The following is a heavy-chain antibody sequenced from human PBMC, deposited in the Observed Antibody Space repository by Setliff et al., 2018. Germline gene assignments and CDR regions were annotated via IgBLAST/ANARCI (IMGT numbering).Heavy chain of an antibody. CDR3: ARDSADDYGDYVDWFDP. V-gene: IGHV1-3*01. Sequence: ASVKVSCKTSGYPFGSYAMHWLRQAPGQRPEWMGWINGGSGKTRYSQKFQGRVTITTDRSASTGYMEMVSLSNEDTAIYYCARDSADDYGDYVDWFDPWGRGTLVTVS. CDR1: GYPFGSYA. CDR2: INGGSGKT. D-gene: IGHD4-17*01. J-gene: IGHJ5*02.